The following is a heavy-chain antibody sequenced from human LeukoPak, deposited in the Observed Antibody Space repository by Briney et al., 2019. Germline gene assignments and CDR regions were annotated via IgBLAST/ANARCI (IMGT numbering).Heavy chain of an antibody. Sequence: ASVKVSCKASGYTFTSYDINWVRQATGQGLEWMGWMNPNSGNTGYAQKFQGRVTMTRNTSISTAYMELSSLRSEDTAVYYCARGQYSSGWYRSYYYYYMDVWGKGTTVTISS. CDR3: ARGQYSSGWYRSYYYYYMDV. CDR2: MNPNSGNT. V-gene: IGHV1-8*01. J-gene: IGHJ6*03. D-gene: IGHD6-19*01. CDR1: GYTFTSYD.